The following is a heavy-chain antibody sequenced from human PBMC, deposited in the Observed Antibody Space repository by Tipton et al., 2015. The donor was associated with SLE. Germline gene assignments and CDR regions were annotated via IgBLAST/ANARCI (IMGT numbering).Heavy chain of an antibody. V-gene: IGHV4-39*07. J-gene: IGHJ6*02. CDR3: ARVVTVGATHYYDVDV. Sequence: TLSLTCTVSGGSISSSSYYWGWIRQPPGKGLEWIGSIYYSGSTYYNPSLKSRVTMSVDTSKTQFSLNLSSLTAADTAIYHCARVVTVGATHYYDVDVWGPGTTVTVSS. D-gene: IGHD2-15*01. CDR1: GGSISSSSYY. CDR2: IYYSGST.